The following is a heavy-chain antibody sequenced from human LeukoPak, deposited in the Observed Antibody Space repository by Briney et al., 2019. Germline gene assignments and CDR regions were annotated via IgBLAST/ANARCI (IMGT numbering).Heavy chain of an antibody. Sequence: GGSLRLSCTASGFTFGDYAMSWVRQAPGKGLEWVGFIRSKAYGGTTEYAASVKGRFTISRDDSKSIANLQMNSLKTEDTAVYYCTRGGNYYGSGSYYEDLDYWGQGTLVTVSS. CDR2: IRSKAYGGTT. J-gene: IGHJ4*02. CDR1: GFTFGDYA. CDR3: TRGGNYYGSGSYYEDLDY. D-gene: IGHD3-10*01. V-gene: IGHV3-49*04.